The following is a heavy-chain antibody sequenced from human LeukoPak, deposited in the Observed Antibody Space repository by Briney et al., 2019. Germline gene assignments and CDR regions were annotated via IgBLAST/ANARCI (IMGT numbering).Heavy chain of an antibody. D-gene: IGHD5-18*01. V-gene: IGHV4-34*01. CDR2: INHSGST. CDR3: ARGGKRVRGYSYSGLCD. CDR1: GGSLSSYY. Sequence: SENLSLTCTVSGGSLSSYYWSWIRQPPGKGLEWIGEINHSGSTNYNPSLKSRVTISVDTSKNQFSLKLSSVTAADTAVYYCARGGKRVRGYSYSGLCDWGQGTLVTVSS. J-gene: IGHJ4*02.